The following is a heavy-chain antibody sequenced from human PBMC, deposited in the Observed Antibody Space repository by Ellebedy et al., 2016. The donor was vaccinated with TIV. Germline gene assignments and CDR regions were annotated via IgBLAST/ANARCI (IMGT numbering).Heavy chain of an antibody. D-gene: IGHD4-17*01. CDR2: ITGGAVTT. CDR1: GFTVSTNY. CDR3: TRGLRPTTSYFEY. V-gene: IGHV3-23*01. J-gene: IGHJ4*02. Sequence: GGSLRLXXAASGFTVSTNYMTWVRQAPGRGLEWVSSITGGAVTTYQADSVKGRFTISRDNSQNTLYLQMDSLRAEDTAVYYCTRGLRPTTSYFEYWGQGTLVTVSS.